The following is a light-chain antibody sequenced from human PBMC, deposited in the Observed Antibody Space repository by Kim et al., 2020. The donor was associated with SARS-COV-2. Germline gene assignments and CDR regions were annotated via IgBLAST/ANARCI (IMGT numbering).Light chain of an antibody. Sequence: SYELTQPPSVSVSPGQTASITCSGDKLGDKYACWYQQKPGQSPMLVIYQDKERPSGIPERFSGSNSGNTATLTISGTQAMDEADYYCQAWDSGTAVFGGGTQLTVL. J-gene: IGLJ3*02. CDR3: QAWDSGTAV. CDR1: KLGDKY. V-gene: IGLV3-1*01. CDR2: QDK.